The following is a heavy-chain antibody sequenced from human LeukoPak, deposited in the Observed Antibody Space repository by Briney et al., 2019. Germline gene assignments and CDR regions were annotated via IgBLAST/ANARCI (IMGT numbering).Heavy chain of an antibody. D-gene: IGHD2-2*01. Sequence: ASPKVSSKASRYTFTGYYMHRGRQAPGPGLEWMRWINPNIGGTNCAQKYHGRVTMTRDTSIITAYMELSRLRSDATAVQYCARARPQRYLDVWGKGTTVSVSS. CDR2: INPNIGGT. CDR3: ARARPQRYLDV. V-gene: IGHV1-2*02. J-gene: IGHJ6*03. CDR1: RYTFTGYY.